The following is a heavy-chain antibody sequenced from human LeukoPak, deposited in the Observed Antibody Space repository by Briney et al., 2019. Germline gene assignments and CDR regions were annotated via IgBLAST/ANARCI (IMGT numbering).Heavy chain of an antibody. CDR1: GFTFSSYS. Sequence: GGSLRLSCAASGFTFSSYSMNWVRQAPGKGLEWVSSISSSSSYIYYADSVKGRFTISRDNAKNSLYLQMNSLRAEDTAVYYCARVGTRPLLWFGELHFDYWGQGTLVTVSS. V-gene: IGHV3-21*01. D-gene: IGHD3-10*01. J-gene: IGHJ4*02. CDR3: ARVGTRPLLWFGELHFDY. CDR2: ISSSSSYI.